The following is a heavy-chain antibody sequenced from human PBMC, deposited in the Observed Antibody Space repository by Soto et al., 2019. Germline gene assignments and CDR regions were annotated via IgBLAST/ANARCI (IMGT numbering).Heavy chain of an antibody. Sequence: PSETLSLTCTVSGGSISGYYWSWIRQPPGKGLEWIGYVHSGGSTNYNPSLKSRVTISVDTSKNQFSLKVSSVTAADTAVYYCARDVRRLARRSGKYYIAFDIWGQGTVVTVSS. J-gene: IGHJ3*02. CDR1: GGSISGYY. D-gene: IGHD1-26*01. CDR3: ARDVRRLARRSGKYYIAFDI. CDR2: VHSGGST. V-gene: IGHV4-59*01.